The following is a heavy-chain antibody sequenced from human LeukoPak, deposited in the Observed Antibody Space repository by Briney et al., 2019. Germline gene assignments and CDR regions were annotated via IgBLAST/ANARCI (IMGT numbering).Heavy chain of an antibody. Sequence: PSETLSLTCTVSGGSISSYYWSWIRQPPGKGLEWIGSIYHSGSTYYNPSLKSRVTISVDTSKNQFSLKLSSVTAADTAVYYCARFTVSGSSKNWGQGTLVTVSS. J-gene: IGHJ4*02. CDR1: GGSISSYY. D-gene: IGHD3-16*01. CDR3: ARFTVSGSSKN. CDR2: IYHSGST. V-gene: IGHV4-59*08.